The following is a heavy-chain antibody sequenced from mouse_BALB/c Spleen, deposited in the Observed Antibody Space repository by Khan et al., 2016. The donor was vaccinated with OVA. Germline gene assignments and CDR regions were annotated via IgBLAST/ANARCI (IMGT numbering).Heavy chain of an antibody. D-gene: IGHD2-3*01. CDR2: ISSSGST. J-gene: IGHJ4*01. CDR1: GYSITSDYA. V-gene: IGHV3-2*02. Sequence: VQLKESGPGLVKPSQSLSLTCTVTGYSITSDYAWNWIRQFPGNKLEWMGYISSSGSTNYNPALKSRISITQDTSKNQFFLQLNSVTTEDTATYYCARDGSRYYYAMDYWGQGTSVTVSS. CDR3: ARDGSRYYYAMDY.